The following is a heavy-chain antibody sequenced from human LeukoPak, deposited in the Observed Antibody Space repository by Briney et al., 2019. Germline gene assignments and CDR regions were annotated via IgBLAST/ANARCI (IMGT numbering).Heavy chain of an antibody. CDR3: AREDYGGLQDY. CDR1: GGSISSYY. CDR2: IYYSGST. V-gene: IGHV4-59*01. D-gene: IGHD4-23*01. Sequence: SETLSLTCTVSGGSISSYYWSWIRQPPGKGLEWIGYIYYSGSTNYNPSLKSRVTISVDTSKNQFSLKLSSVTAADTAVYYCAREDYGGLQDYWGQGTLVSVSS. J-gene: IGHJ4*02.